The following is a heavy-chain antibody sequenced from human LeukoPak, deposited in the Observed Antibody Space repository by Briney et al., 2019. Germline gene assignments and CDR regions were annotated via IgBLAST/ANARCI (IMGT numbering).Heavy chain of an antibody. Sequence: PSETLSLTCTVSGGSLSSYYWSWIRQAPGKGLEWIGYIHNSGSTHYNFSLKSRVTMSLDTSKNQFSLKLTSVTAADTAVYYCARTDYSNTNWFDPWGQGTLVTVSS. CDR3: ARTDYSNTNWFDP. D-gene: IGHD4-11*01. V-gene: IGHV4-59*12. CDR2: IHNSGST. CDR1: GGSLSSYY. J-gene: IGHJ5*02.